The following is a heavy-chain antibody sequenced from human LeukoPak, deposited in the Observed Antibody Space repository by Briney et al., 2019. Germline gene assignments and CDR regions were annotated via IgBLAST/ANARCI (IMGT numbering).Heavy chain of an antibody. CDR2: IYYSGST. CDR1: GGSISSSSYY. D-gene: IGHD6-6*01. J-gene: IGHJ1*01. V-gene: IGHV4-39*01. Sequence: SETLSLTCTVSGGSISSSSYYWGWIRQSPGKGLEWIGSIYYSGSTYYNPSLKSRVTISVDTSKNQFSLKLSSVTAADTAVYYCARHEYSGAARVWFQHWGQGTLVTVSS. CDR3: ARHEYSGAARVWFQH.